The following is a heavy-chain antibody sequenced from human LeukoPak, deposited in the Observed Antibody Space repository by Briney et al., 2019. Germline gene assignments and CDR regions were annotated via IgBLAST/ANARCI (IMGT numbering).Heavy chain of an antibody. V-gene: IGHV4-39*02. CDR2: IYYSGST. CDR3: ARASGSYYEDFDY. D-gene: IGHD1-26*01. Sequence: SETLSLTCAVSGGSISSSSYYWGWIRQPPEKGLQWIGSIYYSGSTYYSPSLKSRVTMSVDTSKNHFSLKLSSVTAADTAVYYCARASGSYYEDFDYWGQGTLVTVSS. CDR1: GGSISSSSYY. J-gene: IGHJ4*02.